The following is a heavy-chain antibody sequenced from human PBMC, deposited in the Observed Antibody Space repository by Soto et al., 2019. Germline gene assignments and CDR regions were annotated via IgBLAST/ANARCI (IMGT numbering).Heavy chain of an antibody. D-gene: IGHD4-17*01. CDR2: IYYAGTT. J-gene: IGHJ5*02. Sequence: SETLSLTCTVSNGSISPNYWSWIRQPPGKGLERIGYIYYAGTTTYNPSIQSRVSISVDTSKNEVSLKLTSVTAADTAVYYCARETYGDYVGYFDPWGQGIQVTVSS. V-gene: IGHV4-59*08. CDR1: NGSISPNY. CDR3: ARETYGDYVGYFDP.